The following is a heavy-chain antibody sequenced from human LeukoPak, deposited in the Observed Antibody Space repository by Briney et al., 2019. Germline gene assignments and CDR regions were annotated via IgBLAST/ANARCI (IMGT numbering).Heavy chain of an antibody. CDR3: ARLRYYAVNV. V-gene: IGHV3-48*01. CDR2: ISSGSSSR. J-gene: IGHJ6*02. Sequence: GGSLRLSCAASGFTFNTFDMTWVRQAPGKGLEWVSYISSGSSSRYYADSVKGRFTISRDNAKNSLYLQMNSLRAEATAVYFCARLRYYAVNVWGQGTTVIVSS. CDR1: GFTFNTFD.